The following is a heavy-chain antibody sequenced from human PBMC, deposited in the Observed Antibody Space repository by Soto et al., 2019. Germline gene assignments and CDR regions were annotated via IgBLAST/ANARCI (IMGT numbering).Heavy chain of an antibody. CDR1: GLPFNSYS. V-gene: IGHV3-48*02. Sequence: GGSMRLSCAASGLPFNSYSMNWVRQAPGKGLEWVSYISSSSSTIYYADSVKGRFTISRDNAKNSLYLQMNSLRDEDTAVYYCARDEGAAKTNYYYGMDVWGQGTTVTVSS. D-gene: IGHD6-13*01. CDR3: ARDEGAAKTNYYYGMDV. J-gene: IGHJ6*02. CDR2: ISSSSSTI.